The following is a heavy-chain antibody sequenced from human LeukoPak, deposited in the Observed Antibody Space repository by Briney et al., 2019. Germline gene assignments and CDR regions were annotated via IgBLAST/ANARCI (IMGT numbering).Heavy chain of an antibody. J-gene: IGHJ4*02. CDR1: GYSFTSYW. V-gene: IGHV5-51*01. CDR3: ARLKGGSGAPFDY. CDR2: IHPGDSDT. Sequence: GESLKISCRGSGYSFTSYWIGWVRQMPGTGLEWMGIIHPGDSDTRYSPSFQGQVTFSADKSISTAYLQCNSLQASDTAMYYCARLKGGSGAPFDYWGQGSLVTVSS. D-gene: IGHD1-26*01.